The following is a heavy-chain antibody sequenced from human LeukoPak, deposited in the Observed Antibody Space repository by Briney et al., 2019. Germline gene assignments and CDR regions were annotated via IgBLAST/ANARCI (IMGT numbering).Heavy chain of an antibody. CDR3: ARHEIQPGDFDY. Sequence: SETLTLTCAVYGGSFSGYDWSWIRQPPGKGLEWIGEINHSGSTNYNPSLKSRVTISVDTSKNQFSLRLSSVTAADTAVYYCARHEIQPGDFDYWGQGTLVTVSS. D-gene: IGHD5-18*01. V-gene: IGHV4-34*01. CDR1: GGSFSGYD. J-gene: IGHJ4*02. CDR2: INHSGST.